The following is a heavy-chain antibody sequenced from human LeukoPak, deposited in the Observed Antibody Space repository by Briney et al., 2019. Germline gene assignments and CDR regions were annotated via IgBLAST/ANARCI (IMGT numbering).Heavy chain of an antibody. CDR2: INPSDSSP. CDR1: GYTFTIYY. CDR3: TRSRWFDF. J-gene: IGHJ4*02. Sequence: ASVKVSCRASGYTFTIYYIHWVRQAPGLGLEWMGMINPSDSSPTYAQKFQGRVTMTRDTSTSTVYMELSSLRSEDTAVYYCTRSRWFDFWGQGTLVTVSS. D-gene: IGHD4-23*01. V-gene: IGHV1-46*01.